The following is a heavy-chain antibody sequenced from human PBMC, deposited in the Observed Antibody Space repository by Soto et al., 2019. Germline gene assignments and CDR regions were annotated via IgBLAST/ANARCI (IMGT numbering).Heavy chain of an antibody. CDR1: GFTVSDTY. Sequence: EVQLVESGGGLIQPGGSLRLSCAASGFTVSDTYTSWVRQAPGKGLEWVSVVYIDGNTNYADSVKGRFTISRDSSKNTVYLHVNSLRADDTAVYYCAREPLWSGSLTLDAFDIWGPGTMVIVSS. J-gene: IGHJ3*02. CDR2: VYIDGNT. V-gene: IGHV3-53*01. CDR3: AREPLWSGSLTLDAFDI. D-gene: IGHD3-3*01.